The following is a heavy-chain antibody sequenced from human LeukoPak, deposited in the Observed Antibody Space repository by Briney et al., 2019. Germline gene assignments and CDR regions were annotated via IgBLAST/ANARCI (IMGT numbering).Heavy chain of an antibody. J-gene: IGHJ4*02. CDR1: GFTFDDYA. D-gene: IGHD6-13*01. V-gene: IGHV3-9*03. Sequence: GRSLRLSCAASGFTFDDYAMHWVRQAPGKGLEWVSGISWNSGSIGYADSVKGRFTISRDNAKNSLYLQMNSLRAEDMALYYCAKGCSSSWYGLPHPYYFDYWGQGTLVTVSS. CDR2: ISWNSGSI. CDR3: AKGCSSSWYGLPHPYYFDY.